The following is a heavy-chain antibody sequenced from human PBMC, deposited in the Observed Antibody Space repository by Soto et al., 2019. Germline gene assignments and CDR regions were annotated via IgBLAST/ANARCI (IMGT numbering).Heavy chain of an antibody. CDR3: AKDPEGYCSSTRCYTYHGLDV. CDR1: GYTFSTYS. J-gene: IGHJ6*02. Sequence: ASVKVSCKASGYTFSTYSMHWVRQAPGHSLEWMGWINGATGQTRSSQRFQDRVTITRDTSASTAYMELSGLRSGDTAVYYCAKDPEGYCSSTRCYTYHGLDVWGQGTTVTVSS. V-gene: IGHV1-3*01. CDR2: INGATGQT. D-gene: IGHD2-2*01.